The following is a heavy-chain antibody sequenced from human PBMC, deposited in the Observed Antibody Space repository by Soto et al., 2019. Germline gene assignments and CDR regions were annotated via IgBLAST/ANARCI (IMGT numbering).Heavy chain of an antibody. CDR3: AIDLNNCLFDY. J-gene: IGHJ4*02. CDR1: GFTFSSYS. Sequence: EVQLVESGGGLVQPGGSLRLSCAASGFTFSSYSMNWVRQAPGKGLEWVSYISSSSSTIYYADSVKGRFTISRDNAKNSLYLQMNSLRGEDTAVYYCAIDLNNCLFDYWGQGTLVTVSS. CDR2: ISSSSSTI. D-gene: IGHD1-1*01. V-gene: IGHV3-48*01.